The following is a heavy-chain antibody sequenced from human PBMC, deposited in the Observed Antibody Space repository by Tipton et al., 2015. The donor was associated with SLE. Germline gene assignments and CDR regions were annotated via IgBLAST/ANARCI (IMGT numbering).Heavy chain of an antibody. CDR3: AANHDAFDI. Sequence: TLSLTCTVSGGSISSGSYYWSWIRQPAGKGLEWIGRIYTSGSTNYNPSLKSRVTISVDTSKNQFPLKLSSVTAADTAVYYCAANHDAFDIWGQGTMVTVSS. J-gene: IGHJ3*02. V-gene: IGHV4-61*02. D-gene: IGHD4/OR15-4a*01. CDR2: IYTSGST. CDR1: GGSISSGSYY.